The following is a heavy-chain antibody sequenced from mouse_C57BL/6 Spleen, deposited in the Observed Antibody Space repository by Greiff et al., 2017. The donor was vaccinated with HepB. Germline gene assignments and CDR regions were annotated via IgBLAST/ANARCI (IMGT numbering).Heavy chain of an antibody. V-gene: IGHV1-39*01. J-gene: IGHJ2*01. Sequence: VHVKQSGPELVKPGASVKISCKASGYSFTDYNMNWVKQSNGKSLEWIGVINPNYGTTSYNQKFKGKATLTVDQSSSTAYMQLNSLTSEDSAVYYCARGYSNYEGNYFDYWGQGTTLTVSS. CDR2: INPNYGTT. D-gene: IGHD2-5*01. CDR3: ARGYSNYEGNYFDY. CDR1: GYSFTDYN.